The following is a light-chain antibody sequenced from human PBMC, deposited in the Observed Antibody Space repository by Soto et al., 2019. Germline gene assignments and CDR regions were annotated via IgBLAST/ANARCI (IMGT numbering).Light chain of an antibody. Sequence: IQMTQSPSSLSASVGDRVTITCQASQDISNYLSWYQQKPGKAPKLLIYDASNLETGVPSRFSGSGSGTDFTFTISSLQPEDIATYYCQQYDNLPITFGQGTRLEIK. J-gene: IGKJ5*01. CDR3: QQYDNLPIT. CDR1: QDISNY. CDR2: DAS. V-gene: IGKV1-33*01.